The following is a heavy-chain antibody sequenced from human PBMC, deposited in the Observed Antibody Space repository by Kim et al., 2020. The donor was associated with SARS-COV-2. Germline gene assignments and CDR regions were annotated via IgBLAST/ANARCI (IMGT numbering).Heavy chain of an antibody. CDR1: GYTFTGYY. CDR2: INPNSGGT. Sequence: ASVKVSCKASGYTFTGYYMHWVRQAPGQGLEWMGWINPNSGGTNYAQKFQGRVTMTRDTSISTAYMELSRLRSDETAVYYCARDRWELRGGGAFDIWGQGTMVTASP. D-gene: IGHD1-26*01. J-gene: IGHJ3*02. V-gene: IGHV1-2*02. CDR3: ARDRWELRGGGAFDI.